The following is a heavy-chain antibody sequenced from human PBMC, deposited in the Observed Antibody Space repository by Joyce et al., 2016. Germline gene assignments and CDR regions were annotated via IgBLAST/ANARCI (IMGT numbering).Heavy chain of an antibody. D-gene: IGHD6-13*01. CDR2: IIPIFGKT. CDR1: GGTFSNYA. V-gene: IGHV1-69*01. J-gene: IGHJ3*02. CDR3: ARGARAAAGTFDAFDI. Sequence: QVQLVQSGAEVKKPGSSVKVSCKASGGTFSNYAISWVRQAPGQGLEWMGGIIPIFGKTNYAQKFQGRVTITADESTSTTYMELSRLRSQDTAVYYCARGARAAAGTFDAFDIWGQGTMVTVS.